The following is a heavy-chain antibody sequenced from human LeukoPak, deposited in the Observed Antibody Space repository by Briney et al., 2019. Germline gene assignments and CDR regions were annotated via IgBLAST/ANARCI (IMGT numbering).Heavy chain of an antibody. D-gene: IGHD3-22*01. CDR1: GFTFSSYE. CDR3: ARVGLYDSSGYSPAWGY. Sequence: GGSLRLSCAASGFTFSSYEMNWVRQAPGKGLEWVSYISSSGSTIYYADSVKGRFTISRDNAKHSLYLQMNSLRAEDTAVYYCARVGLYDSSGYSPAWGYWGQGTLVTVSS. J-gene: IGHJ4*02. CDR2: ISSSGSTI. V-gene: IGHV3-48*03.